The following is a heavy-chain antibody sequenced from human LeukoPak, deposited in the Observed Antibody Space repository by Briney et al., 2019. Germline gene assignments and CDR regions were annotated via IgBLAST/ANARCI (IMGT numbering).Heavy chain of an antibody. V-gene: IGHV3-33*01. CDR1: GFTFSSFD. CDR2: VSYDGSNK. J-gene: IGHJ6*04. Sequence: SXXASGFTFSSFDMHWVRQAPGKGLEWVTLVSYDGSNKYYADSVKGRFTISRDNSKNTLYLHMNSLRAEDTAVYYCARGPPAPMDVWGKGTTVTVSS. CDR3: ARGPPAPMDV.